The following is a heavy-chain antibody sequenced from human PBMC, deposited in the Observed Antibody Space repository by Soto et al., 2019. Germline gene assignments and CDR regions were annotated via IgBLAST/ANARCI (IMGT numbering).Heavy chain of an antibody. CDR1: GFRFNDYA. V-gene: IGHV3-9*01. D-gene: IGHD2-2*01. CDR3: AKGYCSSTSCYESD. Sequence: EVQLVESGGGLVQPGRSLRLSCAASGFRFNDYAMYWVRQVPGKGLEWVSGISWNSGSIGYADSVKGRFTISRDNAKNSLYLQMNSLRAEDTALYYCAKGYCSSTSCYESDWGQGTLVTVSS. CDR2: ISWNSGSI. J-gene: IGHJ4*02.